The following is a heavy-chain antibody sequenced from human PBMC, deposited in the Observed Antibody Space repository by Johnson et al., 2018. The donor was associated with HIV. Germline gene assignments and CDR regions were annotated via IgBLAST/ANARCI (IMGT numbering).Heavy chain of an antibody. D-gene: IGHD6-19*01. CDR2: IYSGGDT. CDR1: GFTVSSNY. J-gene: IGHJ3*02. Sequence: VQLVESGGGVVQPGRSLRLSCAVSGFTVSSNYITWVRQAPGKGLEWISVIYSGGDTYYADSVKGRFTISKDNSRNTLFLHMNSLRADDTAVYYCNTHKEYQQFWGSSGWYESGAFDIWGQGTMVTVSS. CDR3: NTHKEYQQFWGSSGWYESGAFDI. V-gene: IGHV3-53*01.